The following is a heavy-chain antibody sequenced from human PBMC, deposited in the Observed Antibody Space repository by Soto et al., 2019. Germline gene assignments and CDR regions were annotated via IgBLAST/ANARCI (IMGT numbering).Heavy chain of an antibody. D-gene: IGHD3-22*01. CDR3: ARGGSGYHTGRGFAGTMDV. CDR1: GYIFTGYG. J-gene: IGHJ6*02. CDR2: ISPYNGHT. V-gene: IGHV1-18*04. Sequence: QAQVEQSGDEVKKPGASVKVSCKASGYIFTGYGISWVRQAPGQGLEWMGWISPYNGHTEFAQRLQGRLTLTTDTSTTTTFMELSNLRSDDTAVYYCARGGSGYHTGRGFAGTMDVWGQGTTVTVSS.